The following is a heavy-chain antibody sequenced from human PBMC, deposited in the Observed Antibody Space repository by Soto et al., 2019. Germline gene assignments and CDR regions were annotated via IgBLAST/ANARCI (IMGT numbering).Heavy chain of an antibody. J-gene: IGHJ4*02. CDR2: IWYDGSNK. CDR1: GFTFSSYG. Sequence: QVQLVESGGGVVQPGRSLRLSCAASGFTFSSYGMHWVRQAPGKGLEWVAVIWYDGSNKYYADSVKGRFTISRDNSKNTLYLQMNSLRAEDTAVYYCARAVACSGGSCYFPFDYWGQGTLVTVSS. D-gene: IGHD2-15*01. CDR3: ARAVACSGGSCYFPFDY. V-gene: IGHV3-33*01.